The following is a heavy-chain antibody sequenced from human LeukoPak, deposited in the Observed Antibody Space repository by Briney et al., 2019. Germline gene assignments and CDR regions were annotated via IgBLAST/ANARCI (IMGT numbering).Heavy chain of an antibody. D-gene: IGHD2-15*01. Sequence: GGPLRLSCAASGFTFSGSAMHWVRQASGKGLEWVGRIRSKTNNYATAYAASVKGRFTISRDDSKNTAYLQMNSLKTEDTAVYYCTRRSYSSATRDYWGQGTLVTVSS. CDR3: TRRSYSSATRDY. J-gene: IGHJ4*02. CDR2: IRSKTNNYAT. CDR1: GFTFSGSA. V-gene: IGHV3-73*01.